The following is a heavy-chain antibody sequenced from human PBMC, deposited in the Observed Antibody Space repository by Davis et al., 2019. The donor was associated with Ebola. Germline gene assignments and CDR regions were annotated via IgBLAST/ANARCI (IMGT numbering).Heavy chain of an antibody. V-gene: IGHV3-21*01. CDR3: ARGPYSSSSLMVYYYYGMDV. J-gene: IGHJ6*04. CDR2: ISSDSDYI. Sequence: GESLKISCAASEFTFSTYSMSWVRQAPGKGLEWVSSISSDSDYIYYADSAKGRFTISRDNAKNSLYLQMNSLRAEDTAVYYCARGPYSSSSLMVYYYYGMDVWGKGTTVTVSS. CDR1: EFTFSTYS. D-gene: IGHD6-6*01.